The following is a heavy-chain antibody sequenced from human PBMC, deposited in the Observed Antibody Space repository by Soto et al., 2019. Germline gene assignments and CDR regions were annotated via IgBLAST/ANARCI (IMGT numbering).Heavy chain of an antibody. J-gene: IGHJ4*02. D-gene: IGHD6-19*01. CDR3: ARLQLASGADY. CDR2: IYYSGST. Sequence: QLQLQESGPGLVKPSETLSLTCTVSGGSISSSSYYWGWIRQPPGKGLEWIGSIYYSGSTYYNPSLKSRVTISVDTSKNQFSLKLSSVTAADTAVYYCARLQLASGADYWGQGTLVTVSS. V-gene: IGHV4-39*01. CDR1: GGSISSSSYY.